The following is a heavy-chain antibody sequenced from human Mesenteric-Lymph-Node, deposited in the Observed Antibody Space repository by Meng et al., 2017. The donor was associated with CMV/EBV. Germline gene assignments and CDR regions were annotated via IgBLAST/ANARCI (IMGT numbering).Heavy chain of an antibody. Sequence: SETLSLTCAVYGGSFSGYYWSWIRQPPGKGLEWIGYIYYSGTTNYNPSLKSRLTISIDTSKRQFSLRLTSVTAADTAVYYCARASTMFDPWGQGTLVTVSS. CDR3: ARASTMFDP. D-gene: IGHD2-2*01. CDR1: GGSFSGYY. J-gene: IGHJ5*02. CDR2: IYYSGTT. V-gene: IGHV4-59*01.